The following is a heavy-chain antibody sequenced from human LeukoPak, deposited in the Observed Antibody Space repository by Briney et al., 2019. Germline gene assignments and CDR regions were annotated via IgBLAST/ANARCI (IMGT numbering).Heavy chain of an antibody. Sequence: SETLSLTCTVSGYSISSGYYWSWIRQPPGKGLEWIGYIYYSGSTNYNPSLKSRVTISVKTSKNQFSLKLRSVTAADTAVYYCARVTGYTIEDYFDYWGQGTLVTVSS. CDR2: IYYSGST. D-gene: IGHD3-9*01. V-gene: IGHV4-61*01. J-gene: IGHJ4*02. CDR1: GYSISSGYY. CDR3: ARVTGYTIEDYFDY.